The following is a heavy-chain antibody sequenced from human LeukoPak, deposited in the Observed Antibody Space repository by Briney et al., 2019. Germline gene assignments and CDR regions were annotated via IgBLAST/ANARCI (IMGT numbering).Heavy chain of an antibody. Sequence: SETLSLTCAVSGGSINSSNWWSWVRQPPGKGLEWIGEIYHSGSTNYNPSLKSRVTISVDTSKNQFSLKLSSVTAADTAVYYCAKYDSSGYYYPYWGQGTLVTVSS. CDR2: IYHSGST. J-gene: IGHJ4*02. V-gene: IGHV4-4*02. D-gene: IGHD3-22*01. CDR3: AKYDSSGYYYPY. CDR1: GGSINSSNW.